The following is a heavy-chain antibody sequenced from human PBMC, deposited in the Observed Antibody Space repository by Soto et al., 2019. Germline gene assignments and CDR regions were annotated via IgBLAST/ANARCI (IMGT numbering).Heavy chain of an antibody. D-gene: IGHD4-4*01. CDR3: AREYSHSDLSWFAP. CDR2: IYTSGST. Sequence: SETLSLTCTVSGGSISSYYWSWIRQPAGKGLEWIGRIYTSGSTNYNPSLKSRVTMSVDTSKNQFSLKLSSVTAADTAVYYCAREYSHSDLSWFAPWGQGTLVTVSS. V-gene: IGHV4-4*07. CDR1: GGSISSYY. J-gene: IGHJ5*02.